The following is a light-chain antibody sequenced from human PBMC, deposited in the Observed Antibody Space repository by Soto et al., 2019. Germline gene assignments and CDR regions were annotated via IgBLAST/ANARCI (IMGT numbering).Light chain of an antibody. V-gene: IGKV1-5*01. CDR2: DAS. CDR3: QQYNSSPWT. J-gene: IGKJ1*01. Sequence: DIEMTQSPSTLSAFVGDRVTITCRASQSVSSWLAWYQQKPGKAPKLLIYDASSLESGVPSRFSGSGSGTEFTLTISSLQSDDFATYYCQQYNSSPWTFGQGTKVDIK. CDR1: QSVSSW.